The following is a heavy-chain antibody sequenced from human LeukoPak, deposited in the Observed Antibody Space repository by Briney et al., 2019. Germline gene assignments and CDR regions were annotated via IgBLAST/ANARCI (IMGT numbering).Heavy chain of an antibody. CDR3: GVDIVVVPGAPNWFDP. CDR1: GFTLSSYA. V-gene: IGHV3-23*01. J-gene: IGHJ5*02. Sequence: GGSLRLSCAASGFTLSSYAMSWVRQAPGKGLEWVSAISGSGDSTYYADSVKGRFTISRDNSKNTLYLQMNSLRAEDTAVYYCGVDIVVVPGAPNWFDPWGQGTLVTVSS. D-gene: IGHD2-2*01. CDR2: ISGSGDST.